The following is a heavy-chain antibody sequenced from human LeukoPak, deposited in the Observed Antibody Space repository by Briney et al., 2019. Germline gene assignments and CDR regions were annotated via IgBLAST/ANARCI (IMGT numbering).Heavy chain of an antibody. CDR2: ISPSGST. V-gene: IGHV4-4*02. Sequence: SGTLSLTCDVSDVPIFRSNWWSWVRQPPGKGLFWIGQISPSGSTNYSPSLKSRVTISVDKSKTQFSLTLTSVTAADTAVYFCARSPTKRVTDDYWGQGTLVTVSS. D-gene: IGHD5-18*01. J-gene: IGHJ4*02. CDR1: DVPIFRSNW. CDR3: ARSPTKRVTDDY.